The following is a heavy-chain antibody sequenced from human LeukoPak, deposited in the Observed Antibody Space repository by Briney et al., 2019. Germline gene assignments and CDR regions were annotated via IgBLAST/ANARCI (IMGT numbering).Heavy chain of an antibody. CDR1: GYTFTGYY. D-gene: IGHD3-10*01. CDR2: INPNSGGT. J-gene: IGHJ5*02. CDR3: ARSTMVRGVTPFNWFDP. Sequence: ASVKVSCKASGYTFTGYYMHWVRQAAGQGLEWMGWINPNSGGTNYAQKFQGRVTMTRDTSISTAYMELSRLRSDDTAVYYCARSTMVRGVTPFNWFDPWGQGTLVTVSS. V-gene: IGHV1-2*02.